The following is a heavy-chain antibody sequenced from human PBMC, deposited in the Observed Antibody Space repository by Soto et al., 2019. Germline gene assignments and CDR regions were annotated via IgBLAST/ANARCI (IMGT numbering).Heavy chain of an antibody. CDR2: IYLSGRT. D-gene: IGHD1-26*01. V-gene: IGHV4-61*08. CDR3: ARVRTGRELLSDYYYGMDV. J-gene: IGHJ6*02. Sequence: SATLSITCTVSGDSVSSGDYYWTWIRQPPGKGLEWVGHIYLSGRTNYIPSVKSRVTISVDTSKNQFALKLSSVTAADTAVYYCARVRTGRELLSDYYYGMDVWGHGVPVTVSS. CDR1: GDSVSSGDYY.